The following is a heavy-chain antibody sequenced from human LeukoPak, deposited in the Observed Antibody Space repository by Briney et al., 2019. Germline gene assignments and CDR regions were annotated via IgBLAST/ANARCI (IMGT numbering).Heavy chain of an antibody. CDR1: GGSISSYY. Sequence: PSETLSLTCTVSGGSISSYYWSWIRQPPGKGLEWIGYIYYSGSTNYNPSLKSRVTISVDTSKNQFSLKLSSVTAADTAVYYCARGNEFYYYMDVWGKGTTVTVSS. J-gene: IGHJ6*03. CDR3: ARGNEFYYYMDV. V-gene: IGHV4-59*01. CDR2: IYYSGST.